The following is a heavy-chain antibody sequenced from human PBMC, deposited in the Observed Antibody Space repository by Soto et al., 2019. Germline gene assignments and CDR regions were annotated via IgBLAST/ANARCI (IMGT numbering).Heavy chain of an antibody. V-gene: IGHV4-59*01. J-gene: IGHJ4*02. CDR2: VSFSGST. CDR1: GDSISSYY. D-gene: IGHD3-22*01. Sequence: SETLSLTCTVSGDSISSYYWNWIRQSPGKELEWIGYVSFSGSTSYNPSLKSRVTISVDTSKNQFSLKLSSVTAADTAVYYCARSREMYYYDSSGYYALWGQGTLVTVSS. CDR3: ARSREMYYYDSSGYYAL.